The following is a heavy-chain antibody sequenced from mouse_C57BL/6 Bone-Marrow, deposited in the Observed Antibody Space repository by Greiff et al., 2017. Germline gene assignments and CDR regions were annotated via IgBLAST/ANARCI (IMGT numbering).Heavy chain of an antibody. CDR3: AREGTGFDY. J-gene: IGHJ2*01. Sequence: VQLQPGAELVMPGASVKLSCKASGYTFTSYWMHWVKQRPGQGLEWIGEIDPSDSYTNYNQKFKGKSTLTVDKSSSTAYMQLSSLTSEDSAVYYCAREGTGFDYWGQGTTLTVSS. D-gene: IGHD4-1*01. V-gene: IGHV1-69*01. CDR2: IDPSDSYT. CDR1: GYTFTSYW.